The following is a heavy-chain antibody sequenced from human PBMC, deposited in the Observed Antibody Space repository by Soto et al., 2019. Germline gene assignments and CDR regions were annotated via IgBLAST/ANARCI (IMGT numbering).Heavy chain of an antibody. J-gene: IGHJ3*02. CDR3: ARETYYDILPGYYDDAFDI. CDR1: GGSVSSGSYY. Sequence: QVQLQESGPGLVKPSETLSLTCTVSGGSVSSGSYYWSWIRQPPGKGLEWIGYIYYSGRTNYNPSLKSRVTISVDTSKNHFSLKLSSVTAADTAVYYCARETYYDILPGYYDDAFDIWGQGTMVTVSS. CDR2: IYYSGRT. D-gene: IGHD3-9*01. V-gene: IGHV4-61*01.